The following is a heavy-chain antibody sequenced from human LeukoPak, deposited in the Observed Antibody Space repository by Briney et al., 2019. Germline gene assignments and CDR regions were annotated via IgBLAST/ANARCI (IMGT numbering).Heavy chain of an antibody. V-gene: IGHV3-48*03. D-gene: IGHD3-10*01. Sequence: GGSLRLSCAASGFTFSSYEMNWIRQAPGKGLEWISYISNSGSTKYYADSVKGRFTISRDNVKNSLHLQMNSLRADDTALYYCARGSYYSGSGSYFLDAFDIWGQGTMVTVSS. CDR1: GFTFSSYE. J-gene: IGHJ3*02. CDR3: ARGSYYSGSGSYFLDAFDI. CDR2: ISNSGSTK.